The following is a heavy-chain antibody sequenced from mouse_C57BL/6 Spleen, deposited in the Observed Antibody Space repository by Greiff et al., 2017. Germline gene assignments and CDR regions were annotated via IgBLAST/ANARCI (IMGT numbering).Heavy chain of an antibody. V-gene: IGHV1-82*01. CDR2: IYPGDGDT. J-gene: IGHJ4*01. CDR1: GYAFSSSW. CDR3: ARIPGKAYAMDY. D-gene: IGHD4-1*01. Sequence: QVQLQQSGPEPVKPGASVKISCKASGYAFSSSWMNWVKQRPGKGLEWIGRIYPGDGDTNYNGKFKGKATLTADKSSSTAYMQLSSLTSEDSAVYFWARIPGKAYAMDYWGQGTSVTVSS.